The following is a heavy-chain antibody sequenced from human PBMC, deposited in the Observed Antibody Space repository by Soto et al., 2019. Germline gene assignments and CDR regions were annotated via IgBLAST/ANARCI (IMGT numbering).Heavy chain of an antibody. CDR3: ATGLGNPSYFAY. J-gene: IGHJ4*02. Sequence: LRLSCAVSGLTFSAFSMSWVRQAPGKGLEWVSIVSGNSFTIEYADSVKGRFTISRDNSKNMLYLQMNDLRAEDTAVYNCATGLGNPSYFAYWGQGTQVTVSS. V-gene: IGHV3-23*01. D-gene: IGHD3-16*01. CDR1: GLTFSAFS. CDR2: VSGNSFTI.